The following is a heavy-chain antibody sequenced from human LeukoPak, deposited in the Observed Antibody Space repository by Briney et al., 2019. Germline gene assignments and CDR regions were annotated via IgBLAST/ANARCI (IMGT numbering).Heavy chain of an antibody. V-gene: IGHV1-2*02. Sequence: ASVKVSCKASGYTFTSYGISWVRQAPGQGLEWMGWMNYNSGGTNYAQKFQGRVTWTRDTSISTAYMELSRLESDDTAVYYCATSTGYTSSWGAFDIWGQGTMVTVSS. D-gene: IGHD2-2*02. CDR2: MNYNSGGT. CDR1: GYTFTSYG. CDR3: ATSTGYTSSWGAFDI. J-gene: IGHJ3*02.